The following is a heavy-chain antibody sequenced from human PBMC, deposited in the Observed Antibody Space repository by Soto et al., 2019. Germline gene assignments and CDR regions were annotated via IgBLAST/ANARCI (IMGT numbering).Heavy chain of an antibody. Sequence: QVQLVQSGAEVKKPGASVKVSCKASGYTFTSYDINWVRQATGQGLEWMGWMNPNSGNTGYAQKFQGRVTMTRNTSISTAYMELSSLRSEDTAVYYFAIRENQIDWLYLFDYWGQGTLVTVSS. CDR2: MNPNSGNT. V-gene: IGHV1-8*01. CDR3: AIRENQIDWLYLFDY. CDR1: GYTFTSYD. D-gene: IGHD3-9*01. J-gene: IGHJ4*02.